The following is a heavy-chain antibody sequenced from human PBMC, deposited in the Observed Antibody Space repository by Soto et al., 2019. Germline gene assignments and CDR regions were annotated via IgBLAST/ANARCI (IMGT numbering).Heavy chain of an antibody. CDR1: GGTFSTFG. V-gene: IGHV1-69*01. CDR2: IIPFFGTA. D-gene: IGHD4-17*01. Sequence: QVQLVQSGTEVKKTGSSVKVSCKASGGTFSTFGISWVRQAPGQGLEWMGGIIPFFGTARYSQKFEDRITITADESTNTVYMDLRSLTSEDTAIYYSAKSAPMAAGDKYYYDFWGPGALVTVSS. J-gene: IGHJ4*02. CDR3: AKSAPMAAGDKYYYDF.